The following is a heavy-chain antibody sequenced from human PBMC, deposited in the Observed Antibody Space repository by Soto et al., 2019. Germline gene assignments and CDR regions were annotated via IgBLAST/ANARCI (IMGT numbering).Heavy chain of an antibody. V-gene: IGHV3-21*01. D-gene: IGHD5-18*01. CDR1: GFTFSSYS. CDR3: ARDLVPRGYSHGPGY. Sequence: PXGSLRLSCAASGFTFSSYSMNWVRQAPGKGLEWVSSISSSSGYIYYADSVKGRFTISRDNAKNSLYLQMNSLRAEDTAVYYCARDLVPRGYSHGPGYWGQGTLVTVSS. J-gene: IGHJ4*02. CDR2: ISSSSGYI.